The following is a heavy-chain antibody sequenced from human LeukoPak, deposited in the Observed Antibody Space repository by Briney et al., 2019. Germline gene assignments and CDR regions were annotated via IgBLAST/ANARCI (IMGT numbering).Heavy chain of an antibody. Sequence: PSQTLSLTCTVSGVSISSGDYYWGWLRQPPGKGLEWIVYIYYSGSTYYNPSLKSRVTISVDTSKNQFSLKLSPVTAADTAVYYCAGDSVYDSSGYYGMVDYWGQGTLVTVSS. CDR1: GVSISSGDYY. D-gene: IGHD3-22*01. CDR2: IYYSGST. CDR3: AGDSVYDSSGYYGMVDY. V-gene: IGHV4-30-4*01. J-gene: IGHJ4*02.